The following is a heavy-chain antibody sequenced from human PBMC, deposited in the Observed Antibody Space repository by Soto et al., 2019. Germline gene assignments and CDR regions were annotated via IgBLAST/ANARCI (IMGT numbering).Heavy chain of an antibody. CDR3: AHLMITYGGVIADDAFDV. Sequence: QITLKESGPTLVEPTQTLTLTCTFSGFSLTTRQVGVGWIRQPPGQALEWLAVIYWDNDKRYSPSLERRLTLTKDASKNQVVLTMTNMEPMDTATYYCAHLMITYGGVIADDAFDVWGQGTMVTVSS. CDR1: GFSLTTRQVG. V-gene: IGHV2-5*02. J-gene: IGHJ3*01. CDR2: IYWDNDK. D-gene: IGHD3-16*02.